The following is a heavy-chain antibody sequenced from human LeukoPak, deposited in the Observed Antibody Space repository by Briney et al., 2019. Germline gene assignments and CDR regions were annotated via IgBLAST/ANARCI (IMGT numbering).Heavy chain of an antibody. V-gene: IGHV3-74*01. D-gene: IGHD1-7*01. CDR3: ARDGRYNWNYRYYFDY. CDR1: GFTFSSYW. J-gene: IGHJ4*02. Sequence: PGGSLRVSCAASGFTFSSYWMHWVRQAPGKGLVWVSRINSDGSSTSYADSVKGRFTISRDNAKNTLYLQMNSLRAEDTAVYYCARDGRYNWNYRYYFDYWGQGTLVTVSS. CDR2: INSDGSST.